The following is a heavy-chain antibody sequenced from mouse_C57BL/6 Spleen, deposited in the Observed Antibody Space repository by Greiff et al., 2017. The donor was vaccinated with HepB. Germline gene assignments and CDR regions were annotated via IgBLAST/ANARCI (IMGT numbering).Heavy chain of an antibody. CDR1: GYTFTSYG. J-gene: IGHJ4*01. CDR2: IYPRSGNT. CDR3: ARSDYYDYDGSYAMDY. D-gene: IGHD2-4*01. V-gene: IGHV1-81*01. Sequence: VQLQQSGAELARPGASVKLSCKASGYTFTSYGISWVKQRTGQGLEWIGEIYPRSGNTYYNEKFKGKATLTADKSSSTAYMELRSLTSEDSAVYFCARSDYYDYDGSYAMDYWGQGTSVTVSS.